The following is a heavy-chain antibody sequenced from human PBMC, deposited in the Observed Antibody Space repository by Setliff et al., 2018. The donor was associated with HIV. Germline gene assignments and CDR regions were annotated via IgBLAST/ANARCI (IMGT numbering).Heavy chain of an antibody. D-gene: IGHD3-10*01. CDR2: VSNTGRRT. V-gene: IGHV3-23*05. Sequence: PGGSLRLSCAASTFSVSEYAMSWVRQAPGKGLEWVSAVSNTGRRTFYADSVKGRFTISKDNFENVVYLQMNSLRVDDTAVYYCVKDPTGFGGGTGWFDYWGQGTLVTVSS. J-gene: IGHJ4*02. CDR1: TFSVSEYA. CDR3: VKDPTGFGGGTGWFDY.